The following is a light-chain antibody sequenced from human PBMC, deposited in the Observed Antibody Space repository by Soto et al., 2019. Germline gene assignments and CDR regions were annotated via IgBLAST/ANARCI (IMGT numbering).Light chain of an antibody. Sequence: DIQLTQSPSLLSASVGDRVTITCRASHDISTYLAWYQQKPGKAPKLMIYEASTLQSGVPSRFSGSGSGTEFTLTISGLLPEDFATYHCQQLNTLPFTFGQGTKVDTK. J-gene: IGKJ1*01. CDR1: HDISTY. CDR2: EAS. V-gene: IGKV1-9*01. CDR3: QQLNTLPFT.